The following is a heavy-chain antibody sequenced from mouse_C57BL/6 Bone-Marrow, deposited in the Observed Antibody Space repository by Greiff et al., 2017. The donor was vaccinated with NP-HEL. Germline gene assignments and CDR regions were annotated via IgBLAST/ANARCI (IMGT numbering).Heavy chain of an antibody. D-gene: IGHD2-2*01. J-gene: IGHJ3*01. V-gene: IGHV5-15*01. Sequence: EVQLVESGGGLVQPGGSLKLSCAASGFTFSDYGMAWVRQAPRQGPEWVAFISNLAYSIYYADTLTGRFTFSRENATDTLYLEMSSLRSEDTAMYYCASTYGYDGGFAYWGQGTLVTVSA. CDR1: GFTFSDYG. CDR2: ISNLAYSI. CDR3: ASTYGYDGGFAY.